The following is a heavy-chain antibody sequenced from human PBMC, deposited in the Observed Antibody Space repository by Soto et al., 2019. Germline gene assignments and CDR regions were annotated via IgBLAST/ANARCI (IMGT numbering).Heavy chain of an antibody. J-gene: IGHJ3*02. CDR2: IHHSGAT. D-gene: IGHD7-27*01. CDR1: GGPITSDNW. CDR3: TKDHTGADAFDI. V-gene: IGHV4-4*02. Sequence: PSETLSLTCAVSGGPITSDNWYNWVRQPPGKGLEWIGEIHHSGATNYSPSLKSRVTISVDKSKNQFSLKLTSVTAADTAMYYCTKDHTGADAFDIWGQGTMVTVSS.